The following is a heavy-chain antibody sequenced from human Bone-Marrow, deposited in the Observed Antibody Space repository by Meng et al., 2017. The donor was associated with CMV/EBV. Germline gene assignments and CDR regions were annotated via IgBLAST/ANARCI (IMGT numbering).Heavy chain of an antibody. Sequence: GGSLRLSCAASGFTFSSYAMSWVRQAPGKGLEWVSVIYSGGSSTYYADSVKGRFTISRDNSKNTLYLQIDSLRTEDTSVYYCARALRSSGPSWGQGTLVTVSS. V-gene: IGHV3-23*03. D-gene: IGHD6-19*01. CDR2: IYSGGSST. J-gene: IGHJ4*02. CDR1: GFTFSSYA. CDR3: ARALRSSGPS.